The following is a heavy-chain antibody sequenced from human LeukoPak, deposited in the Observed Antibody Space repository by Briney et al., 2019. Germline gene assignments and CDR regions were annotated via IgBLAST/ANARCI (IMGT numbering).Heavy chain of an antibody. Sequence: TSETLSLTCAVYGGSFSGYYWTWIRQPPGKGLEWIGSIYYSGSTYYNPSLKSRVTISVDTSKNQFSLKLSSVTAADTAVYYCVLSPPDYGDVAFDIWGQGTMVTVSS. J-gene: IGHJ3*02. CDR1: GGSFSGYY. CDR3: VLSPPDYGDVAFDI. CDR2: IYYSGST. D-gene: IGHD4-17*01. V-gene: IGHV4-34*01.